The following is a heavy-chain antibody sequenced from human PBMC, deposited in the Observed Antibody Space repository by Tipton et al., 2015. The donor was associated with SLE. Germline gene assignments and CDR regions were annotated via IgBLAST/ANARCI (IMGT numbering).Heavy chain of an antibody. V-gene: IGHV3-74*01. J-gene: IGHJ3*02. CDR3: ARDNWGRPFDIDGFDI. CDR1: GFTFSSYW. Sequence: GSLRLSCTASGFTFSSYWMHWVRQPPGKGLVWVSEIDPNGSPTNYADSVKDRFTISRDNAKNTLFLEMNSLRVDDTAVYYCARDNWGRPFDIDGFDIWGQGTMVTVSS. CDR2: IDPNGSPT. D-gene: IGHD7-27*01.